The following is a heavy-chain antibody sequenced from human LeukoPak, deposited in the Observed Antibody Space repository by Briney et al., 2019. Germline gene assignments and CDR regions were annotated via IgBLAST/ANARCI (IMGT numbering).Heavy chain of an antibody. D-gene: IGHD4-17*01. J-gene: IGHJ5*02. CDR3: ARDSSGYAEYGDYVS. V-gene: IGHV1-2*02. CDR1: GYTFTGYY. CDR2: INPNSGGT. Sequence: VASVRVSCTASGYTFTGYYMHWVRQAPGQGLEWMGWINPNSGGTNYAQKFQGRVTMTRDTSISTAYMELSRLRSDDTAVYYCARDSSGYAEYGDYVSWGQGTLVTVSS.